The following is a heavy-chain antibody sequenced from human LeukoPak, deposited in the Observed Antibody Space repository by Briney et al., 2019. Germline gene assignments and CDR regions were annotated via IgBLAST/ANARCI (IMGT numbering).Heavy chain of an antibody. V-gene: IGHV4-34*01. J-gene: IGHJ4*02. CDR2: INHSGST. CDR3: ASSSVTTKVADY. Sequence: SETLSLTCAVYGGSFSGYYWSWIRQPPGKGLEWIGEINHSGSTNYNPSLKSRVTISVDTSKNQFSLKLSSVTAADTAVYYCASSSVTTKVADYWSQGTLVTVSS. D-gene: IGHD4-11*01. CDR1: GGSFSGYY.